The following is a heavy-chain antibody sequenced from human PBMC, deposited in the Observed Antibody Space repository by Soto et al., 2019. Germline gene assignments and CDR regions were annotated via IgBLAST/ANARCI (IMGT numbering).Heavy chain of an antibody. J-gene: IGHJ4*02. CDR1: GFTFSNYA. V-gene: IGHV3-30-3*02. CDR2: ISYDGSNQ. Sequence: QVQLVESGGGVVQPGRSLILSCAASGFTFSNYAMHWVRQAPGKGLEWVAVISYDGSNQYYPDSVKGRFTISRDNSKNTLYLHTNTLRVEDTAVYYCAKYSSSSLIDYWGQGTLVTVSS. CDR3: AKYSSSSLIDY. D-gene: IGHD6-6*01.